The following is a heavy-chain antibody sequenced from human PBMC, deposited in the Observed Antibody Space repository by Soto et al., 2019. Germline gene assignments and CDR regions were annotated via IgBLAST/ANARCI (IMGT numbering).Heavy chain of an antibody. J-gene: IGHJ6*02. CDR2: ISGSGGSA. V-gene: IGHV3-23*01. CDR3: AKQGGSYNDYYYFMDV. D-gene: IGHD3-10*01. CDR1: GVTCRSYG. Sequence: PGGSLRLCCGASGVTCRSYGMNWVRQDPGKGLEWVSIISGSGGSAYYADSVKARFTISRDNSKNTLYLQMNSLSAEDTAIYYCAKQGGSYNDYYYFMDVWGQGTTVTVSS.